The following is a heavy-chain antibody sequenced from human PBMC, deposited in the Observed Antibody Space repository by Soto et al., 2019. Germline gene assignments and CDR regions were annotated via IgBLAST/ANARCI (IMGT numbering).Heavy chain of an antibody. CDR1: GYSFTNYW. CDR2: IYPGDSDT. Sequence: PGESLKISCNGSGYSFTNYWIGWVRQMPGKGLEWMGIIYPGDSDTRYSPSFQGQVTISADKSISTAYLQWSSLKASDTTMYYCERLREMERRADGFDIWGQGTMVTVSS. CDR3: ERLREMERRADGFDI. V-gene: IGHV5-51*01. D-gene: IGHD1-1*01. J-gene: IGHJ3*02.